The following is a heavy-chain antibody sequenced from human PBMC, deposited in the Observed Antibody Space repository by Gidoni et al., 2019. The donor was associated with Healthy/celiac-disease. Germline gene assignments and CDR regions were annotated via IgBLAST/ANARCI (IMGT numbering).Heavy chain of an antibody. CDR2: IYTSGST. D-gene: IGHD3-3*01. V-gene: IGHV4-61*02. J-gene: IGHJ4*02. Sequence: QVQLQASGPGLVKPSQTLSLTCTVSGGSISSGSYYWSWIRQPAGKGLEWIGRIYTSGSTNYNPSLKSRVTISVDTSKNQFSLKLSSVTAADTAVYYCARDIGSGYTFDYWGQGTLVTVSS. CDR1: GGSISSGSYY. CDR3: ARDIGSGYTFDY.